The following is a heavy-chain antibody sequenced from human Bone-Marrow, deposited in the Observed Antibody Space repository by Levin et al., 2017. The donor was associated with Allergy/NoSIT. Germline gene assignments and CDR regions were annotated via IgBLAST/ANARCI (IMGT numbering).Heavy chain of an antibody. CDR3: ARVLGRIPYYYYGMDV. V-gene: IGHV1-8*01. D-gene: IGHD3-16*01. CDR1: GYTFTSYD. Sequence: GESLKISCKASGYTFTSYDINWVRQATGQGLEWMGWMNPNSGNTGYAQKFQGRVTMTRNTSISTAYMELSSLRSEDTAVYYCARVLGRIPYYYYGMDVWGQGTTVTVSS. J-gene: IGHJ6*02. CDR2: MNPNSGNT.